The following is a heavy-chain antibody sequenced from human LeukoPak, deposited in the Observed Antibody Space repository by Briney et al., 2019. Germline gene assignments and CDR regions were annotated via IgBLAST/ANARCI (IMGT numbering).Heavy chain of an antibody. D-gene: IGHD6-6*01. Sequence: GGSLRLSFAASGFTFSSYSMNWVRQAPGKGLEWVSSISSSSSYIYYADSVKGRFTISRDNAKNSLYLQMNSLRAEDTAVYYCARGWTIAAPDYWGQGTLVTVSS. CDR1: GFTFSSYS. V-gene: IGHV3-21*01. CDR2: ISSSSSYI. CDR3: ARGWTIAAPDY. J-gene: IGHJ4*02.